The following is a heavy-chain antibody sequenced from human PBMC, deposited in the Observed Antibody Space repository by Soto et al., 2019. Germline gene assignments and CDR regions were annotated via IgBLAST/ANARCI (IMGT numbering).Heavy chain of an antibody. CDR3: AREGNGWGGMEV. CDR2: INSDGIST. CDR1: VFTFSSYL. D-gene: IGHD3-16*01. Sequence: VVSLILSCSSSVFTFSSYLIHWVRQAPGKGLVWVSRINSDGISTSYADSVKGLFTISRDNAKNTLYLQMNSLRAEDTAVYYCAREGNGWGGMEVWGQGTTVTVSS. V-gene: IGHV3-74*01. J-gene: IGHJ6*02.